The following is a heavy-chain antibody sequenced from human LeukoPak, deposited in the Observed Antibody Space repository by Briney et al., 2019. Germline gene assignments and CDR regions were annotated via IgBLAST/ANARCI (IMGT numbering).Heavy chain of an antibody. V-gene: IGHV1-45*02. CDR1: GYTFTYRY. CDR2: ITPFNGNT. Sequence: SVKVSCKASGYTFTYRYLHWVRQAPGQALEWMGWITPFNGNTNYAQKFQDRVTITRDRSMSTAYMELSSLRSEDTAMYYCASSGNYDDALDIWGQGTMVTVSS. J-gene: IGHJ3*02. CDR3: ASSGNYDDALDI. D-gene: IGHD4-11*01.